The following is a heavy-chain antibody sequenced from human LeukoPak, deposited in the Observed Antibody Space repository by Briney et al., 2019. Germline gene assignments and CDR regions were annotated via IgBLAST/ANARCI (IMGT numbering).Heavy chain of an antibody. CDR1: GGSFSGYY. D-gene: IGHD3-16*02. Sequence: SETLSLTCAVYGGSFSGYYWSWIRQPPGKGLEWIGEINHSGSTNYNPSLKSRVTISVDTSKNQFSLKLSSVTAADTAVYYCARGFLAPYDYVWGSYRYYFDYWGQGTLVTVSS. J-gene: IGHJ4*02. V-gene: IGHV4-34*01. CDR2: INHSGST. CDR3: ARGFLAPYDYVWGSYRYYFDY.